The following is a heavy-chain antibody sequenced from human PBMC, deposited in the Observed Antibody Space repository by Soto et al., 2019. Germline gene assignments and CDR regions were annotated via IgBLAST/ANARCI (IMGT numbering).Heavy chain of an antibody. Sequence: QAQLVQSGPEVKKPGASVRVSCKASGHTFTAYGISWVRQAPGQGLEGMGWISGYNGNTKYAQKGQGRVTMTSDTSTSTAHMELRSLRSDDTAVYYWARVNGQWMVNDWGQGTLVTVSS. J-gene: IGHJ1*01. D-gene: IGHD6-19*01. CDR2: ISGYNGNT. CDR1: GHTFTAYG. CDR3: ARVNGQWMVND. V-gene: IGHV1-18*01.